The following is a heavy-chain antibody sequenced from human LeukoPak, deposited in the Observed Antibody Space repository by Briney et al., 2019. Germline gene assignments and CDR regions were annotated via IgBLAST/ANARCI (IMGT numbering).Heavy chain of an antibody. D-gene: IGHD3-22*01. Sequence: PGGSLRLSCAASGFTFSSYGMHWVRQAPGKGLEWVAVISYDGSNKYYADSEKGRFTISRDNSKNTLYLQMNSLRAEDTAVYYCAKDQVEGVTMIVVVISYFDYWGQGTLVTVSS. V-gene: IGHV3-30*18. CDR2: ISYDGSNK. CDR3: AKDQVEGVTMIVVVISYFDY. J-gene: IGHJ4*02. CDR1: GFTFSSYG.